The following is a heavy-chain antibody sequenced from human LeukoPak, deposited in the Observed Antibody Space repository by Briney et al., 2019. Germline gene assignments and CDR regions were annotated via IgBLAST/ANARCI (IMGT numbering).Heavy chain of an antibody. CDR3: ARDRRGYGGGFDY. D-gene: IGHD4-23*01. CDR2: ISGSGGMT. Sequence: PGGSLRLSCAASGFTFSSYGMSWVRQAPGKGLEWVSAISGSGGMTYYADSVKGRFTISRDNSKNTLYLQMNSLRAEDTAAYYCARDRRGYGGGFDYWGQGTLVTVPS. CDR1: GFTFSSYG. V-gene: IGHV3-23*01. J-gene: IGHJ4*02.